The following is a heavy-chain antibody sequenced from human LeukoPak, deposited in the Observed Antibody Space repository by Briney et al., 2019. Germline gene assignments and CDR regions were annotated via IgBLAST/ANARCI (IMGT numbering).Heavy chain of an antibody. CDR3: ARESARNYLNSSHRRGKFDP. V-gene: IGHV4-4*07. CDR2: IYTSGST. Sequence: SETLSLTCTVSGGSISSYCWSWIRQPAGKGLEWIGRIYTSGSTNYNPSLKSRVTMSVDTSKNQFSLQLNSVTPEDTAMYYCARESARNYLNSSHRRGKFDPWGPGTLVTVSS. D-gene: IGHD1-14*01. CDR1: GGSISSYC. J-gene: IGHJ5*02.